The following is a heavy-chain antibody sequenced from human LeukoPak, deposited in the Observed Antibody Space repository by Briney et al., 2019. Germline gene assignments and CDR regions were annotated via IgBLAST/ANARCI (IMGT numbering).Heavy chain of an antibody. CDR2: FDPDTVET. V-gene: IGHV1-24*01. CDR3: ATVRYYDTPGDSDYFDY. D-gene: IGHD3-22*01. J-gene: IGHJ4*02. Sequence: ASVKVSCKVSGYTLTALSMHWVRLAPGKGLEWMGGFDPDTVETIYAQKFQGRVTMTEDTSTDTAYMDLSSLRSEDTAVYYCATVRYYDTPGDSDYFDYWGQGTLVTVSS. CDR1: GYTLTALS.